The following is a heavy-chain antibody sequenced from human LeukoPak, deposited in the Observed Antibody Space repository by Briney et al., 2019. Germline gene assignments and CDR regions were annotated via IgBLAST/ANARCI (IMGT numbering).Heavy chain of an antibody. CDR3: ARFYDTSGALPRYLDY. CDR2: INHSGST. V-gene: IGHV4-34*01. Sequence: PSETLSLTCAVYGGSFSGYYWSWIRQPPGKGLEWIGEINHSGSTNHNASLKSRVTISVDTSKNQFSLKLSSVTAADTAVYYCARFYDTSGALPRYLDYWGQGTLVTVSS. J-gene: IGHJ4*02. D-gene: IGHD3-22*01. CDR1: GGSFSGYY.